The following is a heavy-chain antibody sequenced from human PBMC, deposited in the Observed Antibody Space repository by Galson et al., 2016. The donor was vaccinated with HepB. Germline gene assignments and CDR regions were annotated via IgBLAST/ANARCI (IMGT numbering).Heavy chain of an antibody. Sequence: ETLSLTCTVSGGSISSSTYYWSWIRQPPGKGLEWIGNVYYSGSTYYNPSLKSRVTISVDTSKNQFSLKLTSVTAADTAVYYCATYLGGIVRASDYWGRGTLVTVSS. CDR1: GGSISSSTYY. V-gene: IGHV4-39*01. J-gene: IGHJ2*01. CDR2: VYYSGST. D-gene: IGHD1-26*01. CDR3: ATYLGGIVRASDY.